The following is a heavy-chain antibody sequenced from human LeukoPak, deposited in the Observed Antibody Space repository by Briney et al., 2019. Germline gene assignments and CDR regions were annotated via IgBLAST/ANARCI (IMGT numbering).Heavy chain of an antibody. CDR3: ARAVPYDFWSGYEYYFDY. CDR2: NIPIFGTA. Sequence: ASVKVSCKASGGTFSSYAISRVRQAPGQGLEWMGGNIPIFGTANYAQKFQGRVTITRDTSASTAYMELSSLRSEDTAVYYCARAVPYDFWSGYEYYFDYWGQGTLVTVSS. V-gene: IGHV1-69*05. D-gene: IGHD3-3*01. J-gene: IGHJ4*02. CDR1: GGTFSSYA.